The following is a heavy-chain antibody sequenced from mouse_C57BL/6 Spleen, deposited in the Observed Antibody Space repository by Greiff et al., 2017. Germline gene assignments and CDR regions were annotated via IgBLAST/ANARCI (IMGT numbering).Heavy chain of an antibody. CDR2: IYPYNGVS. J-gene: IGHJ4*01. V-gene: IGHV1-31*01. Sequence: ESGPELVKPGASVKISCKASGYSFTGYYMHWVKQSHGNILDWIGYIYPYNGVSSYNQKFKGKATLTVDKSSSTAYMELRSLTSEDSAVYYCARGNYSNYEDAMDYWGQGTSVTVSS. CDR3: ARGNYSNYEDAMDY. CDR1: GYSFTGYY. D-gene: IGHD2-5*01.